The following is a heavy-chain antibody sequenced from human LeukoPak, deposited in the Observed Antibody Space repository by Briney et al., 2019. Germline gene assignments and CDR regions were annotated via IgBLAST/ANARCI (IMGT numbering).Heavy chain of an antibody. CDR3: ARDRLNSFDP. J-gene: IGHJ5*02. Sequence: GGSLRFSCAASGFTFSSYAMHWVRQAPGKGLEWVAVISYDGSNKYYADSVKGRFTISRDNSKNTLYLQMNSLRAEDTAVYYCARDRLNSFDPWGQGTLVTVSS. V-gene: IGHV3-30-3*01. CDR1: GFTFSSYA. CDR2: ISYDGSNK.